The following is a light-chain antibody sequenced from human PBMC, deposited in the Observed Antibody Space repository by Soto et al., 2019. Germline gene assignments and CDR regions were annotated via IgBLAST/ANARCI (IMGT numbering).Light chain of an antibody. CDR1: QDISNF. CDR3: QNYNSAPPT. V-gene: IGKV1-27*01. CDR2: AAS. J-gene: IGKJ1*01. Sequence: DIQLTQSPSSLSASVGDRVTITCRASQDISNFVAWYQQKPGKVPKLLIFAASTLQSGVPPRFSGSGSGTDFTLSISSLQPEDVATYYCQNYNSAPPTFGQGTKVDIK.